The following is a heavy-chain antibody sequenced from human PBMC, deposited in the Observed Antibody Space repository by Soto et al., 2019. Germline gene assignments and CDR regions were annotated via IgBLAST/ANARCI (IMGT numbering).Heavy chain of an antibody. CDR1: GGSISSSSYY. CDR3: ATQEVGGTYVYTFDP. V-gene: IGHV4-39*02. CDR2: IYCSGST. J-gene: IGHJ5*02. D-gene: IGHD1-26*01. Sequence: QLQLQVSGPGLVKPSETLSLTCTVSGGSISSSSYYWGWIRQPPGKGLEWIGSIYCSGSTYYNPSLKSRVTISVDTSKNHFSLKLSSETAADTAVYYCATQEVGGTYVYTFDPWGQGTLVTVSS.